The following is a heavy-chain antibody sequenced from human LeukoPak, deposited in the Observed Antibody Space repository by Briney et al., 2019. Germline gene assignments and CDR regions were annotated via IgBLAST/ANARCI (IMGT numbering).Heavy chain of an antibody. J-gene: IGHJ4*02. CDR3: ALSSGYSDHAWDY. D-gene: IGHD5-12*01. CDR1: GVSISIYY. CDR2: LYFDGST. Sequence: SETLSLTCTVSGVSISIYYWSWIRQPPGKGLEWIGYLYFDGSTKCNPSLKSRVTISADTSKNQFSLNLSYVTAADPAVYYCALSSGYSDHAWDYWGQGTPVTVSS. V-gene: IGHV4-59*01.